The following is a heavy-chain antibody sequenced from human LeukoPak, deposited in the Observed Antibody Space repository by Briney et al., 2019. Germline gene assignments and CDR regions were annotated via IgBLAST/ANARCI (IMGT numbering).Heavy chain of an antibody. J-gene: IGHJ4*02. Sequence: SETLSLTCTVSGDSISSSSYYWGWIRQPPGKGLEWIGYIFDSGSTFYNPSLKSRATISVDTSKNQFSLRLSSVTAADTAVYYCARQPRLHPFDYWGQGTLVAVFS. CDR3: ARQPRLHPFDY. D-gene: IGHD4-11*01. CDR2: IFDSGST. V-gene: IGHV4-39*01. CDR1: GDSISSSSYY.